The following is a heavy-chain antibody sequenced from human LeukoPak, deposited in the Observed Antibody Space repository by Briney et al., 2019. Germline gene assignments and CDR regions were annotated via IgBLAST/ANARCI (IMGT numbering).Heavy chain of an antibody. CDR1: GYTFTSYY. CDR3: AREGSSSWYDY. J-gene: IGHJ4*02. D-gene: IGHD6-13*01. V-gene: IGHV1-46*01. CDR2: IDPSGGST. Sequence: ASVKVSCKASGYTFTSYYMHWVRQAPGQGLEWMGIIDPSGGSTSYAQKFQGRVTMTRDMSTSTVYMELSSLRSEDTAVYYCAREGSSSWYDYWGQGTLVTVSS.